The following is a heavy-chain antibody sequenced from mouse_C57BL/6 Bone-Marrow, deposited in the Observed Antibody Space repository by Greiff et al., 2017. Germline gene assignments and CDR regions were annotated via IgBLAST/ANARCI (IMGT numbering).Heavy chain of an antibody. J-gene: IGHJ2*01. CDR2: IDPEDGDT. Sequence: VQLQQSGAELVRPGASVKMSCTASGFNIKDDYMHWVKQRPEQGLAWIGWIDPEDGDTEYDSKFQGKATITADTSSNTAYLQLSSLTSEDAAVYYCTTYYYGSSFFDCWGQGTTLTVSS. CDR3: TTYYYGSSFFDC. CDR1: GFNIKDDY. D-gene: IGHD1-1*01. V-gene: IGHV14-4*01.